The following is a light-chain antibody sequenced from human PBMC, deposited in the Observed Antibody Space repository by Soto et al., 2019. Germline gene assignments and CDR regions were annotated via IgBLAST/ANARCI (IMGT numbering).Light chain of an antibody. J-gene: IGKJ5*01. V-gene: IGKV3-15*01. Sequence: EIVMTQSPATLSVSPGERAILSCRASQSVSSNLAWYQQKPGQAPRLLIYGASTRATGIPARFSGSGSGTEFTLTISSLQSEDFAVYYCQQEITFGQGTRLEI. CDR1: QSVSSN. CDR2: GAS. CDR3: QQEIT.